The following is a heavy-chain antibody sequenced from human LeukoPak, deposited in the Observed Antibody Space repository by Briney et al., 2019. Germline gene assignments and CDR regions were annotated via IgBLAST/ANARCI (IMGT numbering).Heavy chain of an antibody. J-gene: IGHJ6*02. D-gene: IGHD5-24*01. Sequence: PSETLSLTCSVSDGSINSYYWNWIRRPPGKGLEWIGYIYYNGNTNYSPSLKSRVTMSVDTSKNLFSLKVSSVTAADTAVYYCARDDGYNVYAMDVWGQGTTVTVSS. CDR2: IYYNGNT. CDR1: DGSINSYY. V-gene: IGHV4-59*01. CDR3: ARDDGYNVYAMDV.